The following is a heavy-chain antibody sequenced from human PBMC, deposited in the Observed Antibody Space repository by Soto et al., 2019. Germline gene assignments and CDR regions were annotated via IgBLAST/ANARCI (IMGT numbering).Heavy chain of an antibody. CDR1: GFTFSDYY. J-gene: IGHJ3*02. V-gene: IGHV3-11*01. CDR3: AKATATGGGAFDI. CDR2: ISSSGSTI. Sequence: GGSLRLSCAASGFTFSDYYMSWIRQAPGKGLEWVSYISSSGSTIYYADSVRGRFTISRDRSKNTVYLQMNSLTAGDTAVYYCAKATATGGGAFDICGQGTMVTVSS. D-gene: IGHD2-8*02.